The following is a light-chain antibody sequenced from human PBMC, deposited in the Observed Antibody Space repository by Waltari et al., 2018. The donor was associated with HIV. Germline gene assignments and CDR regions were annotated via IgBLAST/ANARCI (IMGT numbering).Light chain of an antibody. Sequence: TQSPVSLSASPGQPASIPTMSGQSLLNTDGKTYLYWYLQKPGHSPQPLIYEVSNRFPGVPDRFRGSGSGTDFTLQISRVETEDLGTYYCMQAIELYTFGQGTKLEIK. V-gene: IGKV2-29*03. CDR3: MQAIELYT. CDR2: EVS. CDR1: QSLLNTDGKTY. J-gene: IGKJ2*01.